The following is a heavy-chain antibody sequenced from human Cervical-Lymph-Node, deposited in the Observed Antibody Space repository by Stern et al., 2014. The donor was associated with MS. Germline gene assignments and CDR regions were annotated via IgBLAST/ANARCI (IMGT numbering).Heavy chain of an antibody. J-gene: IGHJ4*02. V-gene: IGHV3-21*01. CDR1: GFTFSNYS. CDR3: GGNY. CDR2: ITSTSTYT. Sequence: EVQLEESGGGLVKPGGSLRLSCAASGFTFSNYSMSWVRQAPGKGLEWVSSITSTSTYTYYADSVMGRFTISRDNAKKSLYLQMNSLRAEDTAVYYCGGNYWGQGTLVTVSS.